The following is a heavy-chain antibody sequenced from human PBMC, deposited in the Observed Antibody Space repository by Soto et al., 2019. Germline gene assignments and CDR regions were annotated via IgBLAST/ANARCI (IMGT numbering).Heavy chain of an antibody. CDR1: GFTFSSCA. CDR3: ARDFYPRYSSGWYPPYY. J-gene: IGHJ4*02. D-gene: IGHD6-19*01. Sequence: SGGSLRLSCAASGFTFSSCAMHWVRQAPGKGLEWVAVISYDGSNKYYADSVKGRFTISRDNSKNTLYLQMNSLRAEDTAVYYCARDFYPRYSSGWYPPYYWGQGTLVTVSS. V-gene: IGHV3-30-3*01. CDR2: ISYDGSNK.